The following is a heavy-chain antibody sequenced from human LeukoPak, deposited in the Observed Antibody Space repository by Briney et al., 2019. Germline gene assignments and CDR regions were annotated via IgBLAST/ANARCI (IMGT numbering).Heavy chain of an antibody. V-gene: IGHV1-69*13. CDR3: ASDPSVLRYFDWPDYFDY. Sequence: SVKVSCKASGGTFSSYAISWVRQAPGQGLEWMGGIIPIFGTANYAQKFQGRVTITADESTSTAYMELSSLRSEDTAVYYCASDPSVLRYFDWPDYFDYWGREPWSPPPQ. CDR1: GGTFSSYA. J-gene: IGHJ4*02. CDR2: IIPIFGTA. D-gene: IGHD3-9*01.